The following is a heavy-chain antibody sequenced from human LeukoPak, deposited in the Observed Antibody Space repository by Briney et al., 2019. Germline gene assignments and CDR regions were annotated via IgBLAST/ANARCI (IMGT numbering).Heavy chain of an antibody. D-gene: IGHD6-13*01. CDR1: GFTFSSYA. CDR3: AKASGYSSSWYVDD. CDR2: ISGSGGST. V-gene: IGHV3-23*01. J-gene: IGHJ4*02. Sequence: GGSLRLSCAASGFTFSSYAMSWVRQAPGKGLEWVSAISGSGGSTYYADSVKGRFTISRDNSKNTLYLQMNSLRAEDTAVYYCAKASGYSSSWYVDDWGQGTLVTVSS.